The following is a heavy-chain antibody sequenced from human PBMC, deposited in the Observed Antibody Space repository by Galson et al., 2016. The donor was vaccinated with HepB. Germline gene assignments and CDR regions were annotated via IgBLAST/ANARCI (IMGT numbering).Heavy chain of an antibody. J-gene: IGHJ6*02. CDR2: IYHSGST. Sequence: TLSLTCNVSGGSISSGGYYWSWIRQHSGKGLEWIGYIYHSGSTYYNPSLKSRLTISVDTSKNQFSLKLKSVTAADTAVYFCARSPIVAVAAFDYYYAMDVWGQGTTVTVSS. D-gene: IGHD2-15*01. CDR1: GGSISSGGYY. V-gene: IGHV4-31*03. CDR3: ARSPIVAVAAFDYYYAMDV.